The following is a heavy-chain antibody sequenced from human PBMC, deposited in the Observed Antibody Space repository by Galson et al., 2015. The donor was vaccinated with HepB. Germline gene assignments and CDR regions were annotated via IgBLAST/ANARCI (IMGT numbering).Heavy chain of an antibody. CDR2: IYHSGST. V-gene: IGHV4-30-2*01. J-gene: IGHJ4*02. Sequence: TLSLTCAVSGGSISSGGYSWSWIRQPPGKGLEWIGYIYHSGSTYYNPSLKSRVTISVDRSKNQFSLKLSSVTAADTAVYYCARGRSSSWPETGGYYFDYWGQGTLVTVSS. CDR3: ARGRSSSWPETGGYYFDY. D-gene: IGHD6-13*01. CDR1: GGSISSGGYS.